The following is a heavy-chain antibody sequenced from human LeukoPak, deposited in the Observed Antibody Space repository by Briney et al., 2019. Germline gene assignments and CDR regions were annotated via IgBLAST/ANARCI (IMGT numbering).Heavy chain of an antibody. D-gene: IGHD4-17*01. CDR1: GFTFNNYA. CDR2: ISGGGEST. V-gene: IGHV3-23*01. J-gene: IGHJ4*02. CDR3: ARDYADYVGYFFFDY. Sequence: GGSLRLSCAASGFTFNNYAMNWVRQAPGKGLECVSSISGGGESTYYADSAKGRSTISRGNSQNTLYLQMNSLRAEDTAVYYCARDYADYVGYFFFDYWGQGTLVTVSS.